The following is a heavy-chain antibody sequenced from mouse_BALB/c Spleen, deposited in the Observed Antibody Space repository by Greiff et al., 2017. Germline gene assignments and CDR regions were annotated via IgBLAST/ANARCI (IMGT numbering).Heavy chain of an antibody. CDR1: GFTFSDYY. D-gene: IGHD2-3*01. CDR2: ISDGGSYT. J-gene: IGHJ4*01. V-gene: IGHV5-4*02. Sequence: EVKLVESGGGLVKPGGSLKLSCAASGFTFSDYYMYWVRQTPEKRLEWVATISDGGSYTYYPDSVKGRFTISRDNAKNNLYLQMSSLKSEDTAMYYCARDPLDGYYAAMDDWGQGTSVTVSS. CDR3: ARDPLDGYYAAMDD.